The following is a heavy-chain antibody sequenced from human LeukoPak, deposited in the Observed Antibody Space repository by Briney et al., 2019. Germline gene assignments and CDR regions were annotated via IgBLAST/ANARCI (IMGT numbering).Heavy chain of an antibody. CDR3: ARAGNHYYDSSGYRPNWFDP. CDR2: INPSAGST. CDR1: GYTFTSYY. V-gene: IGHV1-46*01. J-gene: IGHJ5*02. D-gene: IGHD3-22*01. Sequence: ASVKVSCKASGYTFTSYYMHWVRQAPGQGLEWMGRINPSAGSTIYAQKFQGRVTMTRDTSTSTVYMELSRLRSDDTAVYYCARAGNHYYDSSGYRPNWFDPWGQGTLVTVSS.